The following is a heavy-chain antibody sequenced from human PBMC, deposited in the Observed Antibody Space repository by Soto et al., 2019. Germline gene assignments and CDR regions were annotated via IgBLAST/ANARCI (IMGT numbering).Heavy chain of an antibody. Sequence: GGSLRLSCAASGFTFSSYSMNWVRQAPGKGLEWVSYISSSGSTIYYADSVKGRFTISRDNAKNSLYLLMNSLRAEDTAVYYCARDFDILTANAFDIWGQGTMVTVSS. CDR3: ARDFDILTANAFDI. CDR2: ISSSGSTI. CDR1: GFTFSSYS. D-gene: IGHD3-9*01. V-gene: IGHV3-48*04. J-gene: IGHJ3*02.